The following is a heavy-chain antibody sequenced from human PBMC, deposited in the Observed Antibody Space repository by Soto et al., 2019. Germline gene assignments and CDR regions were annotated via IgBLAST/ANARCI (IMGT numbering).Heavy chain of an antibody. CDR1: GYTFTSYG. Sequence: GASVKVSCKASGYTFTSYGISWVRQAPGQGLEWMGWISAYNGNTNYAQKLQGRVTMTTDTSTSTAYMELRSLRSDDTAVYYCARSAGDIGCSSTSCYLPNHDFDYWGQGTLVTVSS. CDR2: ISAYNGNT. J-gene: IGHJ4*02. CDR3: ARSAGDIGCSSTSCYLPNHDFDY. V-gene: IGHV1-18*01. D-gene: IGHD2-2*01.